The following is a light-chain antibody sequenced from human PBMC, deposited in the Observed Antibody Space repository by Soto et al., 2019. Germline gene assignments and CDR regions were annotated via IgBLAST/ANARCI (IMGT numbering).Light chain of an antibody. CDR2: EVS. CDR3: SSYTRSSTRV. CDR1: SSDVGAYNH. J-gene: IGLJ1*01. Sequence: QSALTQPASVSGSPGQSITISCTGTSSDVGAYNHVSWYQQRPGKAPRLMIYEVSNRPSGVSNRFSGSKSGDTASLTISGLQAEDEADYYCSSYTRSSTRVFGTVTKLTVL. V-gene: IGLV2-14*01.